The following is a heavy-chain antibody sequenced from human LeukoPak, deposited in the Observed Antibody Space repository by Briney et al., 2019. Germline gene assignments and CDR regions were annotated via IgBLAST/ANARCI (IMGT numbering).Heavy chain of an antibody. D-gene: IGHD3/OR15-3a*01. CDR1: GFTFDDYA. CDR2: ISWNSGSI. V-gene: IGHV3-9*01. J-gene: IGHJ4*02. CDR3: AMDLS. Sequence: AGGSLRLSCAASGFTFDDYAMHWVRQAPGKGLEWVSGISWNSGSIGYADSVKGRFTISRDNAKNSLYLQMNGLRAEDTALYYCAMDLSWGQGTLVTVSS.